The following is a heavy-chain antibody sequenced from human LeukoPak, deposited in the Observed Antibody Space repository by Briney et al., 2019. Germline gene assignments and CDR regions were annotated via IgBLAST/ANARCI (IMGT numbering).Heavy chain of an antibody. CDR3: ARDLGRVVRGISDYYYYMDV. V-gene: IGHV1-69*05. J-gene: IGHJ6*03. CDR2: IIPIFGTA. CDR1: GGTFSSYA. Sequence: SLKVSCKASGGTFSSYAISWVRQAPGQGLGWMGGIIPIFGTANYAQKFQGRVTITTDESTSTAYMELSSLRSEDTAVYYCARDLGRVVRGISDYYYYMDVWGKGTTVTVSS. D-gene: IGHD3-10*01.